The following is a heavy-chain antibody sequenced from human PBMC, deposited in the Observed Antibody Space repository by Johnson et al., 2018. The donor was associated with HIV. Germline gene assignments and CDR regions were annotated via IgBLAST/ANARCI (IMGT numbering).Heavy chain of an antibody. Sequence: QVQLVESGGGLVKPGGSLRLSCAASGFTFSDYYMSWIRQAPGKGLEWVSGINWNGGSTGYADSVKGRFTISRDNSKNTLYLQMNSLRAEDTAVYYCAREYLPTNFYDSSGYAFDIWGQGTMVTVSS. J-gene: IGHJ3*02. V-gene: IGHV3-11*04. CDR2: INWNGGST. CDR3: AREYLPTNFYDSSGYAFDI. D-gene: IGHD3-22*01. CDR1: GFTFSDYY.